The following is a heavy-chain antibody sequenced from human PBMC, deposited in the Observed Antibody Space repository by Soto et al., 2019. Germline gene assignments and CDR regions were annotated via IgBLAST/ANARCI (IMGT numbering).Heavy chain of an antibody. CDR2: ISYDGSNK. J-gene: IGHJ4*02. D-gene: IGHD6-19*01. CDR3: AKDRRVVAVAAPFDY. CDR1: GFTFSSYG. V-gene: IGHV3-30*18. Sequence: QVQLVESGGGVVQPGRSLRLSCAASGFTFSSYGMHWVRHAPGKGLEWVAVISYDGSNKYYADSVKGRFTISRDNSKNTLYLQMNSLRAEDTAVYYCAKDRRVVAVAAPFDYWGQGTLVTVSS.